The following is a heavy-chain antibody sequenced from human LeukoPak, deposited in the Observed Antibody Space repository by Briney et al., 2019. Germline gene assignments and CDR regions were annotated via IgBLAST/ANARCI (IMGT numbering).Heavy chain of an antibody. D-gene: IGHD3-3*01. Sequence: ASVKVSCKASGYTFSSYGISWVRQAPGQGLEWKGWISAYNGNTNYAQKLQGRVTMTTDTSTSTAYMELRSLRSDDTAVYYCARDKAPNYDFWSGPTAWFDPWGQGTLVTVSS. V-gene: IGHV1-18*01. CDR2: ISAYNGNT. CDR1: GYTFSSYG. J-gene: IGHJ5*02. CDR3: ARDKAPNYDFWSGPTAWFDP.